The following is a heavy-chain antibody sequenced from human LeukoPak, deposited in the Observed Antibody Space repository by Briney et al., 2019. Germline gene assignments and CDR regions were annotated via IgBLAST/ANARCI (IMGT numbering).Heavy chain of an antibody. CDR2: IYYSGST. V-gene: IGHV4-31*03. CDR1: GGSISSGGYY. Sequence: PSETLSLTCTVSGGSISSGGYYWSWIRQHPGKGLEWLGYIYYSGSTYYNPSLKSRVTISVDTSKNQFSLKLSSVTAADTAVYYCARGGGGSSGGWFDPWGQGTLVTVSS. CDR3: ARGGGGSSGGWFDP. D-gene: IGHD4-23*01. J-gene: IGHJ5*02.